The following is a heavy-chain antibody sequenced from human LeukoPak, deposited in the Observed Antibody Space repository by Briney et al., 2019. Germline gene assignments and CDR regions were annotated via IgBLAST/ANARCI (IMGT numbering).Heavy chain of an antibody. CDR2: MNPNSGNT. J-gene: IGHJ6*02. D-gene: IGHD3-10*01. CDR1: GYTFTSYD. Sequence: ASVKVSCKASGYTFTSYDISWVRQATGQGLEWMGWMNPNSGNTGYAQKFQGRVTMTRNTSISTAYMELSSLRSEDTAVYYCARNQRITMVRGVIILYGMDVWGQGTTVTVSS. CDR3: ARNQRITMVRGVIILYGMDV. V-gene: IGHV1-8*01.